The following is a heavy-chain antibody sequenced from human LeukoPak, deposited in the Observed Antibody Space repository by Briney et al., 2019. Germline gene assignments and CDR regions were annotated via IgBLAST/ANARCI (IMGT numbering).Heavy chain of an antibody. J-gene: IGHJ4*02. D-gene: IGHD3-10*01. CDR1: GGSFSGYY. Sequence: SETLSLTCAVYGGSFSGYYWSWIRQPPGKGLEWIGEINHSGSTSYNPSLKSRVTISVDTSKNQFSLKLSSVTAADTAVYYCARGHVLLWFGEFNYWGQGTLVTVSS. V-gene: IGHV4-34*01. CDR3: ARGHVLLWFGEFNY. CDR2: INHSGST.